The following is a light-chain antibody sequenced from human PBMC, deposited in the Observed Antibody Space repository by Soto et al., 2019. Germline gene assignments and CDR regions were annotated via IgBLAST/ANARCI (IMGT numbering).Light chain of an antibody. CDR3: QQRSNWPT. CDR2: DAS. Sequence: ESVLTQSPATLSLSPGERATLSCRASQSVSTYLVWYQQKPGQAPRLLIYDASNRATGIPARFSGSGSGTDFTLTISSLEPEDFAVYYCQQRSNWPTFGQRNKVEIK. J-gene: IGKJ1*01. V-gene: IGKV3-11*01. CDR1: QSVSTY.